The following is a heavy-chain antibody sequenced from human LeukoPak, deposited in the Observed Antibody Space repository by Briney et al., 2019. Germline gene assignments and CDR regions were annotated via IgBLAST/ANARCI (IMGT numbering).Heavy chain of an antibody. Sequence: GGPLRLSCAASGFTFSSYAMSWVRQAPGKGREWVAVIWYDGSNKYYADSVKGRFNIYRDNSKNTLYLQMHSLRAEDTAVYYCARGQYDFLTGYCSAGVDYWGQGTVVTVSS. CDR3: ARGQYDFLTGYCSAGVDY. D-gene: IGHD3-9*01. J-gene: IGHJ4*02. CDR2: IWYDGSNK. CDR1: GFTFSSYA. V-gene: IGHV3-33*08.